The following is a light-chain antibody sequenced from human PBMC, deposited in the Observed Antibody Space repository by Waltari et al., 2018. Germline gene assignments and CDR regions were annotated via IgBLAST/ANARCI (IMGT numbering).Light chain of an antibody. J-gene: IGKJ2*01. V-gene: IGKV1-39*01. Sequence: DIQMTQSPSSLSASLGDRVTITCRASQTISTSLNWYQQKPGKAPKLLIYAASTLQSGVPSRFSGSASGTDFTLTISSLQPEDFATYYCQHSYTPPYTFGQGTKVEIK. CDR3: QHSYTPPYT. CDR1: QTISTS. CDR2: AAS.